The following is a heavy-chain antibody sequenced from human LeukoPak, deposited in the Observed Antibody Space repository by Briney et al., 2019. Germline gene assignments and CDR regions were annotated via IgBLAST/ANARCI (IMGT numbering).Heavy chain of an antibody. D-gene: IGHD5-12*01. Sequence: GGSLRLSCAASGFTFSNFRMNWVRQAPGKGLEWVSYISSTSRTIYYADSVKGRFTISRDNVKNSLYLQMNSLRDDDTAVYYCARDVSGYPYWGQGTLVTVSS. V-gene: IGHV3-48*02. J-gene: IGHJ4*02. CDR3: ARDVSGYPY. CDR2: ISSTSRTI. CDR1: GFTFSNFR.